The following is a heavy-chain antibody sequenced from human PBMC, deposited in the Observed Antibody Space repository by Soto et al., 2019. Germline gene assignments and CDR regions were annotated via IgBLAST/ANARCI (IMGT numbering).Heavy chain of an antibody. V-gene: IGHV4-30-2*01. Sequence: QLQLQESGSGLVKPSQTLSLTCAVSGGSISSGGYSWSWIRQPPGKGLEWIGYMYDSGSTYYNPSLKSRVTIAVDRSKNQFSLKLSSVPAADTAVYYCAAGGGLPRYYWGQGTLVTVSS. CDR3: AAGGGLPRYY. CDR1: GGSISSGGYS. D-gene: IGHD5-12*01. J-gene: IGHJ4*02. CDR2: MYDSGST.